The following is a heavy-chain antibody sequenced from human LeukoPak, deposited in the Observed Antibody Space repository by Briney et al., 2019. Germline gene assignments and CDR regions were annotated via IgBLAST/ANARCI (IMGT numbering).Heavy chain of an antibody. V-gene: IGHV3-64D*06. J-gene: IGHJ5*02. CDR2: ISSNGGST. D-gene: IGHD2-21*01. CDR1: GFTFSDYA. Sequence: PGGSLRLSCAASGFTFSDYAMHWVRQAPGKGLEYVSVISSNGGSTYYADSVKGRFTISRDNSKNTLYLQMSSLRPEDTALYYCVKDCCAFDAHNWFDPWGQGTLVTVSS. CDR3: VKDCCAFDAHNWFDP.